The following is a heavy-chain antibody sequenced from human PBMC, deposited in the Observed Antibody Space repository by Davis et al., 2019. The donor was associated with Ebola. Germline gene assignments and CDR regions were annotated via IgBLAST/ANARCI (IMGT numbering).Heavy chain of an antibody. J-gene: IGHJ4*02. V-gene: IGHV3-48*03. CDR2: ISPSASRM. Sequence: GGSLRLSCTASGFTFSDYEMNWVRQTPEKGLEWVSYISPSASRMFYAESVKGRFTISRDDAKNSLFLQMNSLRVEDTAVYYCVPGTWIRGQGRLVTVSP. CDR1: GFTFSDYE. D-gene: IGHD5-18*01. CDR3: VPGTWI.